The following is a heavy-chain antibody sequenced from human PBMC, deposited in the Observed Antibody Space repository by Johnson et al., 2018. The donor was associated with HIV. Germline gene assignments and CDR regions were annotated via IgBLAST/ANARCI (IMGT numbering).Heavy chain of an antibody. CDR1: GFTFSNYW. Sequence: QVQLVESGGDLVQPGGSLRLSCAVSGFTFSNYWMSWIRQAPGKGLEWVSYISSGGSSIYYADSVRGRFTIYRDNSKNTLYLQMNSLRAEDTAVYRCAKGFRVGATDAFDIWGQGTMVTVSS. CDR3: AKGFRVGATDAFDI. CDR2: ISSGGSSI. J-gene: IGHJ3*02. D-gene: IGHD1-26*01. V-gene: IGHV3-11*04.